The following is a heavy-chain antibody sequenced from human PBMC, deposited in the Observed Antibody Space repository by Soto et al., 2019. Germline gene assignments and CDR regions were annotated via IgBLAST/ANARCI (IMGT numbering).Heavy chain of an antibody. CDR1: GFTFSSYG. CDR3: ARQFIGGYQNWFDP. Sequence: PGGFLRLSCTASGFTFSSYGMHWVRQAPGKGLEWVAVIWYDGSNKYYSDSLKGRLTISRDNSKNTLYLQVNSLRAEDTAVYYCARQFIGGYQNWFDPWGQGTLVTVSS. V-gene: IGHV3-33*01. J-gene: IGHJ5*02. D-gene: IGHD3-22*01. CDR2: IWYDGSNK.